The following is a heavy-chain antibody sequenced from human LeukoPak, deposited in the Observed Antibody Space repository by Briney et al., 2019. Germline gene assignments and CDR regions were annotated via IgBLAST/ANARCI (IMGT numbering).Heavy chain of an antibody. D-gene: IGHD4-17*01. Sequence: ASVTVSCKVSGYTLTELSMHWVRQAPGKGLEWMGGFDPEDGETIYAQKFQGRVTMTEDTSTDTAYMELSNLRSEDTAVYYCATTILQNYGDYGKFDYWGQGTLVTVSS. J-gene: IGHJ4*02. V-gene: IGHV1-24*01. CDR3: ATTILQNYGDYGKFDY. CDR2: FDPEDGET. CDR1: GYTLTELS.